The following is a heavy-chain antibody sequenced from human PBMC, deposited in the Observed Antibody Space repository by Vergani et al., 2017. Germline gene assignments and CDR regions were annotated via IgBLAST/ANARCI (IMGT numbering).Heavy chain of an antibody. D-gene: IGHD6-13*01. J-gene: IGHJ4*02. Sequence: QVQLQESGPGLVKPSETLSLTCTVSSGSISSYYWSWIRQPPGKGLEWIGYIYYSGSTNYNPSLKSRVTISVDTSKNQFSLKLSSVTAADTAVYYCVREQQLAYYFDYWGQGTLVTVSS. CDR3: VREQQLAYYFDY. CDR1: SGSISSYY. CDR2: IYYSGST. V-gene: IGHV4-59*01.